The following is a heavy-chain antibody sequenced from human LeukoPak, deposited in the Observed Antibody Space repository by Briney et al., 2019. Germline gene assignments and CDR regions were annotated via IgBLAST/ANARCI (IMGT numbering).Heavy chain of an antibody. Sequence: PGGSLRLSCAASGFTFSSYAMSWVRQAPGKGLEWVSAISASGGSTYYADSVKGRFTISRDNSKNTLYLQMNSLRAEDTAVYYCANRGSGYYSPFDYWGQGTLVTVSS. CDR1: GFTFSSYA. CDR2: ISASGGST. D-gene: IGHD3-22*01. V-gene: IGHV3-23*01. CDR3: ANRGSGYYSPFDY. J-gene: IGHJ4*02.